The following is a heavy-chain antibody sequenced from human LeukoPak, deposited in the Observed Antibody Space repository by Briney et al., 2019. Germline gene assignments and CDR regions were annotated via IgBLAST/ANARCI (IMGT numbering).Heavy chain of an antibody. V-gene: IGHV1-8*01. CDR2: MNPNSGNT. Sequence: ASVKVSCKASGYTFTTYDINWARQATGQGLEWMGWMNPNSGNTGYAQKFQGRVTMTRNTSITTAYMELSSLRSEDTAVYYCARALLGRYDYWGQGTLVTVSS. J-gene: IGHJ4*02. CDR3: ARALLGRYDY. D-gene: IGHD7-27*01. CDR1: GYTFTTYD.